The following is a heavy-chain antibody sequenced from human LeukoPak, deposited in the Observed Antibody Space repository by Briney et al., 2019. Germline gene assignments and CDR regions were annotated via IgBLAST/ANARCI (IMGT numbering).Heavy chain of an antibody. J-gene: IGHJ4*02. CDR1: GFTFSSYW. D-gene: IGHD2-21*01. V-gene: IGHV3-7*01. Sequence: GGSLRLSCAGSGFTFSSYWMSWVRQAPGKGLEWVANIKQHGSEKYYVDSVKGRFTISRDDAKNSLYLQMNSLRAEDTAVYYCARLWPFDYWGQGTLVTVSS. CDR3: ARLWPFDY. CDR2: IKQHGSEK.